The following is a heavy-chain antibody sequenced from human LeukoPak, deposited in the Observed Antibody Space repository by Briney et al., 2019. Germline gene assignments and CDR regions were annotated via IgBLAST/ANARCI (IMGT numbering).Heavy chain of an antibody. D-gene: IGHD4-23*01. V-gene: IGHV4-30-4*08. CDR2: IYYSGST. Sequence: SETLSLTCTVSGGSISSGDYYWSWIRQPPGKGLEWIGYIYYSGSTYYNPSLKSRVTISVDTSKNQFSLKPSSVTAADTAVYYCARGGPQSPPRDYGGTPDAFDIWGQGTMVTVSS. J-gene: IGHJ3*02. CDR1: GGSISSGDYY. CDR3: ARGGPQSPPRDYGGTPDAFDI.